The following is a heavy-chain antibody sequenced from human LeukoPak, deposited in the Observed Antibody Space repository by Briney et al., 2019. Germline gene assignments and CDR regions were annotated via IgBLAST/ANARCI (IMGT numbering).Heavy chain of an antibody. J-gene: IGHJ3*02. CDR3: ARVPGGPPLSDAFDI. Sequence: GGSLRLSCAASGFTFSSYWMSWVRQAPGKGLEWVANIKQDGREKYYVDSVKGRFTISRDNAKNSLYPQMNSLTAEDTAVYYCARVPGGPPLSDAFDIWGQGTMVTVSS. CDR1: GFTFSSYW. V-gene: IGHV3-7*03. CDR2: IKQDGREK. D-gene: IGHD2-15*01.